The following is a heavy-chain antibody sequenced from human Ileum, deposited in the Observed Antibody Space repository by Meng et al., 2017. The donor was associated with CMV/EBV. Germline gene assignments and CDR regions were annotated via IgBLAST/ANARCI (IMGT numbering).Heavy chain of an antibody. Sequence: LEEPGPGLVKPSETLSLSCTVSGGSFSDYYWNWIRQPAGQGLEWIGRIHSNGATDYNPSLQSRVTMSVDSSKNEFFLSLSFVTAADTAIYYCARRRGPRGYIDYWGQGILVTVSS. D-gene: IGHD3-10*01. CDR3: ARRRGPRGYIDY. CDR2: IHSNGAT. J-gene: IGHJ4*02. CDR1: GGSFSDYY. V-gene: IGHV4-4*07.